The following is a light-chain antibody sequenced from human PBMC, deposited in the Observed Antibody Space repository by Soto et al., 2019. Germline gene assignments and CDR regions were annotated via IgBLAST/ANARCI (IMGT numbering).Light chain of an antibody. CDR3: QQYYSTPPWT. CDR1: QSVLYSSNNKNY. CDR2: WAY. J-gene: IGKJ1*01. V-gene: IGKV4-1*01. Sequence: DIVMTQSPDSMAVSLGERATINCKSSQSVLYSSNNKNYLAWYQQKPGQPPKLLIYWAYTRESGVPDRFSGSGSGKEFTLTISSLQAEDWAVYYCQQYYSTPPWTFGQGTKVEIK.